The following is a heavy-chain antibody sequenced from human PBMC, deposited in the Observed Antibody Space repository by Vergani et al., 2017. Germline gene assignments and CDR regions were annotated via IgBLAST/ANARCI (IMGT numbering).Heavy chain of an antibody. D-gene: IGHD2-2*01. CDR2: IKQDGSEK. CDR1: GFTFSSYW. V-gene: IGHV3-7*01. Sequence: EVQLVESGGGLVQPGGSLRLSCAASGFTFSSYWMSWVRQAPGKGLEWVANIKQDGSEKYYVDSVKGRFTISRDNAKNSLYLQMNSLRAEDTAVYYCASKLSLGSTSWWWFGDAFDIWGQGTMVTVSS. CDR3: ASKLSLGSTSWWWFGDAFDI. J-gene: IGHJ3*02.